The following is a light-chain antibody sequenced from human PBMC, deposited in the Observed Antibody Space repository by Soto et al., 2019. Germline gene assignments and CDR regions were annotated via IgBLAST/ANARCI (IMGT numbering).Light chain of an antibody. CDR1: QSVSSSS. Sequence: EIVLTQSPATLCLSPGESATLSCRASQSVSSSSLAWYQQRPGQAPRLLIYGTSSRATGIPDRFSGSGSGTDSTLTISRLEPEDFAVYFCQRYGSSPLINFGQGTRLEIK. V-gene: IGKV3-20*01. CDR2: GTS. J-gene: IGKJ5*01. CDR3: QRYGSSPLIN.